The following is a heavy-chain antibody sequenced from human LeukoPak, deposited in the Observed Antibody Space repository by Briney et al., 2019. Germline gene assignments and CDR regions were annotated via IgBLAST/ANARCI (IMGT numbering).Heavy chain of an antibody. J-gene: IGHJ4*02. CDR1: ASTFSNYR. Sequence: GGSLRLSCAASASTFSNYRMTWVRQAPGKGLEWVANIKHDGSDDYYLDSVKGRFTISRDNAKSSRWLQMNSLRDEDAAVYCCARDQTPFYWGQGSLVTVSS. CDR3: ARDQTPFY. V-gene: IGHV3-7*01. D-gene: IGHD2-15*01. CDR2: IKHDGSDD.